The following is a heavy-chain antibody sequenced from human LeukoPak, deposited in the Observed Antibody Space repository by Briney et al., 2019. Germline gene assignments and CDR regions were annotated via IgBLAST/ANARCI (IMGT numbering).Heavy chain of an antibody. CDR1: GFTFSSYA. Sequence: LPGGSLRLSCAASGFTFSSYAMHWVRQAPGKGLEWVAVISYDGSNKYYADSVKGRFTISRDNSKNTLYLQMNSLRAEDTAVYYCARSITMVRGYYYYGMDVWGQGTTVTVSS. CDR3: ARSITMVRGYYYYGMDV. D-gene: IGHD3-10*01. J-gene: IGHJ6*02. V-gene: IGHV3-30-3*01. CDR2: ISYDGSNK.